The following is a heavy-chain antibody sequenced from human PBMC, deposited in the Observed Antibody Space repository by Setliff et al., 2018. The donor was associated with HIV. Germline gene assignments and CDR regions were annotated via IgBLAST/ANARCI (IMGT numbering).Heavy chain of an antibody. J-gene: IGHJ4*02. CDR3: ARSVPDSAYRPTDY. CDR2: IKENGDEK. CDR1: GFRISNYV. V-gene: IGHV3-7*03. Sequence: PGGSLRLSCAASGFRISNYVMSWFRQAPGKGLEWVANIKENGDEKYYVDSVKGRFTISRDNAKNSLYLQMSSLRVEDTAVYYCARSVPDSAYRPTDYWGQGTQVTVSS. D-gene: IGHD3-22*01.